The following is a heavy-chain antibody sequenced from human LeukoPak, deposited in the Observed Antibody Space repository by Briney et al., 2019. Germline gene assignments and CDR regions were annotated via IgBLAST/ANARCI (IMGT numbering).Heavy chain of an antibody. Sequence: GGSLRLSCAASGFTFSSYGMHWVRQCPGKGLEWVAVIWYDGSNKHYADSVKGRFTISRDNSKNTLYLQMNSLRAEDTTVYYCAREGNSGYDWNYWGQGTLVTVSS. D-gene: IGHD5-12*01. V-gene: IGHV3-33*01. CDR3: AREGNSGYDWNY. CDR1: GFTFSSYG. J-gene: IGHJ4*02. CDR2: IWYDGSNK.